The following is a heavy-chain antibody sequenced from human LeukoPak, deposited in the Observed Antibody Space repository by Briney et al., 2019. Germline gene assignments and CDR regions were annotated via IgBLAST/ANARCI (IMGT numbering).Heavy chain of an antibody. D-gene: IGHD6-19*01. CDR2: IYYSGST. CDR1: GGSISSGDYY. CDR3: AIAVAGTGGYDFDY. J-gene: IGHJ4*02. V-gene: IGHV4-30-4*08. Sequence: SETLSLTCTVSGGSISSGDYYWSWIRQPPGKGLEWIGYIYYSGSTYYNPSLKSRVTISVDTSKNQFSLKLSSVTAADTAVYYCAIAVAGTGGYDFDYWGQGTLVTVSS.